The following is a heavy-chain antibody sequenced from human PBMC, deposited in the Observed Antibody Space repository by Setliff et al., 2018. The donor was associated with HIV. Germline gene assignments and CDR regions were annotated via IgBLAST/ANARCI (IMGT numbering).Heavy chain of an antibody. Sequence: SETLSLTCTVSGVSISSGSYYWSWIRQSAGKGLGWIGRIYTTGITNYIPSLKSRVTISLDTSKNQFSLKLTSVTAADTAVYYCAREGQEGYYDSSGYGNDAFDIWGQGTMVTVSS. J-gene: IGHJ3*02. CDR3: AREGQEGYYDSSGYGNDAFDI. V-gene: IGHV4-61*02. D-gene: IGHD3-22*01. CDR2: IYTTGIT. CDR1: GVSISSGSYY.